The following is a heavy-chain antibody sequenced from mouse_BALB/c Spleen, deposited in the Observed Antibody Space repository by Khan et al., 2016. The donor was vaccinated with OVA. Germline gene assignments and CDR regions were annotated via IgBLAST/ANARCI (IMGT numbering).Heavy chain of an antibody. Sequence: LQESGAELVKPGASVKMSCKASGYTFTTYWMHWVKQRPGQGLEWIGYIYPTAGDTDFNDKFKDMATLSADKSSSTAYMQLNSLTSEDSAVYYCTIDRIDYWGQGTTLTVSS. CDR2: IYPTAGDT. CDR3: TIDRIDY. J-gene: IGHJ2*01. V-gene: IGHV1-7*01. CDR1: GYTFTTYW.